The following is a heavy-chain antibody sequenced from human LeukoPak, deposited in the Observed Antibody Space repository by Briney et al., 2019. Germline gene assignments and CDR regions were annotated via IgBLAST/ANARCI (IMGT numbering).Heavy chain of an antibody. CDR3: ATSIAARPGYYYYYYMDV. CDR1: GYTFTSYG. D-gene: IGHD6-6*01. Sequence: GASVKASCKASGYTFTSYGISWVRQAPGQGLEWMGWISAYNGNTNYAQKLQGRVTMTTDTSTSTAYMELRSLRSDDTAVYYCATSIAARPGYYYYYYMDVWGKGTTVTVSS. J-gene: IGHJ6*03. V-gene: IGHV1-18*01. CDR2: ISAYNGNT.